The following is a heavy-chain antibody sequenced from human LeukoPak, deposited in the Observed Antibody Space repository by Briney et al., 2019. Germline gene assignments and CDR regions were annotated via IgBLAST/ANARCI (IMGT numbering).Heavy chain of an antibody. D-gene: IGHD5-18*01. J-gene: IGHJ1*01. V-gene: IGHV1-18*01. CDR3: ARLAGTDMIGYFQD. Sequence: ASVKVSCKASGYTFTNYGISWVRQAPGQGLEWMGWINVYNGNTIYAQKLQGRVTMTTDTSTSTACMELRSLRSDDTAVYYCARLAGTDMIGYFQDWGQGTLVTVSS. CDR1: GYTFTNYG. CDR2: INVYNGNT.